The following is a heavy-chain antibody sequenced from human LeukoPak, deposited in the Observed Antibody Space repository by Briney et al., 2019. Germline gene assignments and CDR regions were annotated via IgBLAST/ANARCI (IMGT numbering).Heavy chain of an antibody. Sequence: GESLKISCKGSGYSFTSYWIGWVRQMPGKGLEWMGIISPGDSDTRYSPSFQGQVTISADKSISTAYLQWISLKASDTAMYYCERAMWIQLPSPFFDYWGQGTLVTVSS. CDR3: ERAMWIQLPSPFFDY. D-gene: IGHD5-18*01. CDR1: GYSFTSYW. CDR2: ISPGDSDT. V-gene: IGHV5-51*01. J-gene: IGHJ4*02.